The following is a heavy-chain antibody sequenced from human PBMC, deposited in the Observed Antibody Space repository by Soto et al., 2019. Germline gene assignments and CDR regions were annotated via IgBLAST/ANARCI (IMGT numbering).Heavy chain of an antibody. J-gene: IGHJ4*02. D-gene: IGHD5-12*01. Sequence: ASGKLSCKASGYTFTSYGISWVRQAPGQGLEWMGWISAYNGNTNYAQRLQGRVTMTTDTSTSTAYMELRSLRSDDTAVYYCARGINSGYDFDYWGQGTLVTSPQ. CDR2: ISAYNGNT. CDR3: ARGINSGYDFDY. V-gene: IGHV1-18*01. CDR1: GYTFTSYG.